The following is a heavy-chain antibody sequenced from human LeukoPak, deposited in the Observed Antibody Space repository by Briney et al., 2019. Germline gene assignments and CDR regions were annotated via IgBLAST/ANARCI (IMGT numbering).Heavy chain of an antibody. CDR2: IYYSGST. CDR1: GGSITSNSYY. D-gene: IGHD3-22*01. CDR3: ASGYYDSSGYYYPFDY. Sequence: SETLSLTCTVSGGSITSNSYYWGWIRQPPGKGLEWIGSIYYSGSTYYNPSLKSRVTISVDTSKNQFSLKLSSVTAADTAVYYCASGYYDSSGYYYPFDYWGQGTLVTVYS. V-gene: IGHV4-39*01. J-gene: IGHJ4*02.